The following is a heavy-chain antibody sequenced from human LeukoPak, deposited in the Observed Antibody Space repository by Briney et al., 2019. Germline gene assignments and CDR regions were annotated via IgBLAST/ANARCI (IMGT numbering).Heavy chain of an antibody. CDR1: GYTFTSYY. CDR2: INPNSGGT. V-gene: IGHV1-2*02. Sequence: ASVKVSCKASGYTFTSYYMHWVRQAPGQGLEWMGWINPNSGGTNYAQKFQGRVTMTRDTSISTAYMELSRLTSDDTAVYYCARDPAYYDYVWGSYRYFSFDYWGQGTLVTVSS. J-gene: IGHJ4*02. CDR3: ARDPAYYDYVWGSYRYFSFDY. D-gene: IGHD3-16*02.